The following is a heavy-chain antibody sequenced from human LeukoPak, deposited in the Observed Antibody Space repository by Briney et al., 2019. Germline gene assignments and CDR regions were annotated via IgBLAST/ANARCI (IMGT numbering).Heavy chain of an antibody. J-gene: IGHJ3*02. CDR1: GGSISSSSYY. V-gene: IGHV4-39*01. D-gene: IGHD2-8*02. CDR3: ARRPLTVVYDAFDI. CDR2: IYYSGST. Sequence: PSETLSLTCTVSGGSISSSSYYWGWIRQPPGKGLVWIGSIYYSGSTYYNPSLKSRVTISVDTSKNQFSPKLSSVTAADTAVYYCARRPLTVVYDAFDIWGQGTMVTVSS.